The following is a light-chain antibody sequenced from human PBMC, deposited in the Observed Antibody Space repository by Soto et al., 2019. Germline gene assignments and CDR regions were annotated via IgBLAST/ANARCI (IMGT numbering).Light chain of an antibody. CDR1: QNTRGY. V-gene: IGKV1-39*01. CDR3: QQSYSTPWT. Sequence: IHITNSPSSLSASVRDRVTITCRASQNTRGYLNWYQQKPGKAPKLLIYAASSLQSGIPSRFSGSGSETDFTLTISSLQPEDFATYYCQQSYSTPWTFGQGTKVDIK. CDR2: AAS. J-gene: IGKJ1*01.